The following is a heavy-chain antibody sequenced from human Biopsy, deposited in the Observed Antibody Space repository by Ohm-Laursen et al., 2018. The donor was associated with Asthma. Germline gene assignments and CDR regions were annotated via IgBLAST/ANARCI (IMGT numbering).Heavy chain of an antibody. CDR1: GFTFSSYA. CDR2: ISSSSSYI. CDR3: ARDGTDMNEAMPKDY. J-gene: IGHJ4*02. Sequence: SLRLSCAAPGFTFSSYAMNWVRQAPGKGLEWVSSISSSSSYIYYADSVKGRFTISRDNAKNSLYLQMNSLGAEDTAVYYCARDGTDMNEAMPKDYWGQGTLVTVSS. D-gene: IGHD2-2*01. V-gene: IGHV3-21*01.